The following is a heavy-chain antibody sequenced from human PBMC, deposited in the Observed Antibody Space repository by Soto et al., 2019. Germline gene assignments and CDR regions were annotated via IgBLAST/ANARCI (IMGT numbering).Heavy chain of an antibody. D-gene: IGHD2-15*01. Sequence: QLRESGPGLVKPSGTLSLTCFVSGASISSTYWWSWVRQTPGKRLEWIGQIYHTGTTSYTPALKNRVTISLDTSNIQFSLRLTSMTAADTAVYYCATLPPRIGVVMTDLPTWGQGTLVTVSS. CDR3: ATLPPRIGVVMTDLPT. V-gene: IGHV4-4*02. J-gene: IGHJ5*02. CDR1: GASISSTYW. CDR2: IYHTGTT.